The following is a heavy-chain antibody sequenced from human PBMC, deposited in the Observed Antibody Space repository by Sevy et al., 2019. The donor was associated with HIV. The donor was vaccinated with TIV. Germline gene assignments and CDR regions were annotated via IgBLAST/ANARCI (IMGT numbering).Heavy chain of an antibody. CDR2: ISGSGRYT. V-gene: IGHV3-23*01. CDR3: AKGFCSGGSCPRDYYYYGMDV. J-gene: IGHJ6*02. CDR1: GFTFSTYA. D-gene: IGHD2-15*01. Sequence: GGSLRLSCAASGFTFSTYAMNWVRQAPGKGLEWVSSISGSGRYTYYADSVEGRFTISRDNSKNTLYLQMNSLRADDTAVYYCAKGFCSGGSCPRDYYYYGMDVWGQGTTVTVSS.